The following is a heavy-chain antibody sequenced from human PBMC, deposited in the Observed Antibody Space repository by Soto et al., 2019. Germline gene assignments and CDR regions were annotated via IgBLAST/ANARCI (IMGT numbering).Heavy chain of an antibody. CDR1: GYSCNDYG. D-gene: IGHD2-15*01. J-gene: IGHJ2*01. Sequence: QVQLEQSGAEVKKPGASVRVSCKASGYSCNDYGMSWVRQAPGQGLEWMGWIGPYEGVTNHAQTFQGRVTMTVDTSTTTADMELRSLRSDDTAIYYCAICYCSVGSCYTCWHFDLWGPGTLVTVTA. V-gene: IGHV1-18*01. CDR2: IGPYEGVT. CDR3: AICYCSVGSCYTCWHFDL.